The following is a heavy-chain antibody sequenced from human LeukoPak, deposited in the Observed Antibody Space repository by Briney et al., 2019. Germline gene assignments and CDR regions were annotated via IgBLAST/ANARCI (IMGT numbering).Heavy chain of an antibody. CDR1: GGSFSGYY. D-gene: IGHD3-10*01. V-gene: IGHV4-34*01. J-gene: IGHJ4*02. CDR3: ARGGLVYYYGSGSYFLDY. Sequence: SETLSLTCAVYGGSFSGYYWSWIRQPPGKGLEWIGEINHSGSTNYNPSLKSRVTISVDTSKNQFSLKLSSVTAADTAVYYCARGGLVYYYGSGSYFLDYWGQGTLVNVSS. CDR2: INHSGST.